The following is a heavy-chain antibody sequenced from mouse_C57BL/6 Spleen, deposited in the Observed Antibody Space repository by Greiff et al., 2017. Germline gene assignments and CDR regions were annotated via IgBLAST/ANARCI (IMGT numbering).Heavy chain of an antibody. V-gene: IGHV1-80*01. J-gene: IGHJ4*01. CDR2: IYPGDGDT. CDR3: APTVVAVYYAMDY. Sequence: QVQLQQSGAELVKPGASVKISCKASGYAFSSYWMNWVKQRPGKGLEWIGQIYPGDGDTNYNGKFKGKATLTADKSSSTAYMQLSSLTSEDSAVYFCAPTVVAVYYAMDYWGQGTSVTVSS. D-gene: IGHD1-1*01. CDR1: GYAFSSYW.